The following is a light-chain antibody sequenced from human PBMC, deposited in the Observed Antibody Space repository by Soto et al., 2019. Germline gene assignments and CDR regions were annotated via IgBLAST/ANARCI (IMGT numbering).Light chain of an antibody. CDR2: DVS. CDR1: SSDVGGYNY. Sequence: QSALTQPASVSGSPGQSITISCTGTSSDVGGYNYVSWYQQHPGKAPKLMIYDVSNRPSGVSNRFSGSKSGNTASLTIPGLQAEDKADYYCSSYTSSSTLVFGTGTKVTVL. J-gene: IGLJ1*01. CDR3: SSYTSSSTLV. V-gene: IGLV2-14*01.